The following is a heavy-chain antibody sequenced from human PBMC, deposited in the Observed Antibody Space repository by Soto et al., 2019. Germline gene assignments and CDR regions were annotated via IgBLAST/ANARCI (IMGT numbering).Heavy chain of an antibody. D-gene: IGHD2-15*01. Sequence: EVQLVESGGGLVQPGRSLRLSCAASIFTFDDYAMHWVRQAPGKGLEWVSGISWNGGSIGYADSVKGRFTISRDNAKNSLYLQMNSLRAEDTALYYCAKSRIVVVVAAPLDYWGQGTLVTVSS. CDR2: ISWNGGSI. CDR1: IFTFDDYA. J-gene: IGHJ4*02. V-gene: IGHV3-9*01. CDR3: AKSRIVVVVAAPLDY.